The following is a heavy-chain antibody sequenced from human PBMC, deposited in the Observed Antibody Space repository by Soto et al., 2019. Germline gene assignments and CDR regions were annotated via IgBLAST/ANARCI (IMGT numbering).Heavy chain of an antibody. CDR1: GGSISSYY. D-gene: IGHD3-10*01. CDR3: ARDLDYGSGSWVWFDP. J-gene: IGHJ5*02. CDR2: IYYSGST. V-gene: IGHV4-59*01. Sequence: KTSETLSLTCTVSGGSISSYYWSWIRQPPGKGLEWIGYIYYSGSTNYNPSLKSRVTISVDTSKNQFSLKLSSVTAADTAVYYWARDLDYGSGSWVWFDPWGLGSLVPVA.